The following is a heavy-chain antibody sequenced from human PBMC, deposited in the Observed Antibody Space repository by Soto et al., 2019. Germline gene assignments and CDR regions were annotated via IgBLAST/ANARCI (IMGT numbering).Heavy chain of an antibody. CDR1: DDSINSDKYY. CDR3: ARLEGLATISYYFDF. J-gene: IGHJ4*02. D-gene: IGHD3-9*01. Sequence: QLQLQESGQGLVKPSETLSLTCSVSDDSINSDKYYWGWIRQPPGKGLEWIGSIYYRGNAYYNPSLQTRVTISLDKSKSQCSLRLNSVTAADSAVYFCARLEGLATISYYFDFWGPGALVTVSS. CDR2: IYYRGNA. V-gene: IGHV4-39*01.